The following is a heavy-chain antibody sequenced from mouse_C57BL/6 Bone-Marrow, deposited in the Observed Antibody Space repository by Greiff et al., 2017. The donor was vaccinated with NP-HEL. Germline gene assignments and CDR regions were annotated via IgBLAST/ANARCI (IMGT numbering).Heavy chain of an antibody. J-gene: IGHJ2*01. CDR1: GYTFTSYG. CDR3: ARSFITTNYCDY. D-gene: IGHD1-1*01. CDR2: IYPRSGNT. Sequence: VMLVESGAELARPGASVKLSCKASGYTFTSYGISWVKQRTGQGLEWIGEIYPRSGNTYYNEKFKGKATLTADKSSSTAYMELRSLTSEDSAVYFCARSFITTNYCDYWGQGTTLTVSS. V-gene: IGHV1-81*01.